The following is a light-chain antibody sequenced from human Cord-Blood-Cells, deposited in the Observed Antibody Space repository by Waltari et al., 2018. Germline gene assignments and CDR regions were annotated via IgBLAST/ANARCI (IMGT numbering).Light chain of an antibody. V-gene: IGLV2-14*03. J-gene: IGLJ3*02. CDR2: DVS. Sequence: QSALTQPAPVSGSPGQSINISCTGTSSDVGGYNYVSWYQQHPGKAPKLMIYDVSNRPSGVSNRFSGSTAGNTASLTISGLQAEDEADYYCSSYWVFGGRTKLTVL. CDR3: SSYWV. CDR1: SSDVGGYNY.